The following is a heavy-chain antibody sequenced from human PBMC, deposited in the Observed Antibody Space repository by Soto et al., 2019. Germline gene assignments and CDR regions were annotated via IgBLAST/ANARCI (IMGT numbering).Heavy chain of an antibody. D-gene: IGHD3-3*01. Sequence: ASVKVSCKASGYTFTSYDINWVRQATGQGLEWMGWMNPNSGNTGYAQKFQGRVTMTRNTSISTAYMELSSLRSEDTAVYYCARNYYDFWSGYYDAFDIWGQGTMVTVSS. V-gene: IGHV1-8*01. J-gene: IGHJ3*02. CDR3: ARNYYDFWSGYYDAFDI. CDR2: MNPNSGNT. CDR1: GYTFTSYD.